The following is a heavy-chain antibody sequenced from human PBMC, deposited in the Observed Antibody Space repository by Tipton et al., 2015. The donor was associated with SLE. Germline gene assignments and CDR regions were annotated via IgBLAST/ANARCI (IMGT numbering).Heavy chain of an antibody. Sequence: TLSLTCTVSGGSLSSYYWSWIRQSPVKGLEWIGYLSYSGSTNYNPSLESRVTISVDTSKNQFSLKLSSVTAADTAVYYCARDGCSSTSCYSDGNWFDPWGQGTLVTVSS. J-gene: IGHJ5*02. D-gene: IGHD2-2*02. CDR3: ARDGCSSTSCYSDGNWFDP. CDR2: LSYSGST. V-gene: IGHV4-59*12. CDR1: GGSLSSYY.